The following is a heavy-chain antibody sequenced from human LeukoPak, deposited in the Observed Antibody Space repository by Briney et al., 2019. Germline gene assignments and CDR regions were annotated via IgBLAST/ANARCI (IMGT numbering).Heavy chain of an antibody. Sequence: SDTLSLTCTVSGRSISSSSYYWGWIRQPPGKGLEWIGSIYYSGSTYYNPSLKSRVTISVDTSKNQFPLKLSSVTAADTAVYYCARHPTRLYYYGSGTHSNFDYWGQGALVTVSS. V-gene: IGHV4-39*01. J-gene: IGHJ4*02. CDR2: IYYSGST. D-gene: IGHD3-10*01. CDR1: GRSISSSSYY. CDR3: ARHPTRLYYYGSGTHSNFDY.